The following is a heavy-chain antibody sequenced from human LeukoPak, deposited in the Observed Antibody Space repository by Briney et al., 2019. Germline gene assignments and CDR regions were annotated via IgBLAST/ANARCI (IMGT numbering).Heavy chain of an antibody. CDR2: MNPKSGTR. CDR3: ANGLRSDF. D-gene: IGHD3-16*02. J-gene: IGHJ4*02. V-gene: IGHV1-8*01. Sequence: ASVKVSCKASGYTFNHYDVNWVRQAPGQGLEWMGWMNPKSGTRVYAQKFQGRVTMTSDSYINTAYMELTSLTSGDTAVYYCANGLRSDFWGQGTLVIVSS. CDR1: GYTFNHYD.